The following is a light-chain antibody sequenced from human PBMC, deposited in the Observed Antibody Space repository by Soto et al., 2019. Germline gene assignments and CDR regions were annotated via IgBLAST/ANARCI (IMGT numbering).Light chain of an antibody. CDR1: QSVASGY. V-gene: IGKV3-20*01. J-gene: IGKJ4*01. Sequence: VITQSPGTLSLSPGERATLSCRASQSVASGYLAWYQRKPGQAPRLLIYGASRRATGIPERFSGSGSGTDFTLTISRLEPEDFAEYFCQQYGSSFFTFGGGTKVDIK. CDR3: QQYGSSFFT. CDR2: GAS.